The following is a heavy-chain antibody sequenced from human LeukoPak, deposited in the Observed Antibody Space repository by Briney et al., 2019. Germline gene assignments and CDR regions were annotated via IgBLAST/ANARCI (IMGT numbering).Heavy chain of an antibody. Sequence: GGSLRLSCAASGFPLRNYAMSWVRQAPGKGLDWVSGINENGVYTYYADSVKGRFTISRDNPEDTLYLHMSSLRAEDTAIYYCVRDFSCSGGSCPLFDYWGQGTLVTVSA. CDR3: VRDFSCSGGSCPLFDY. J-gene: IGHJ4*02. V-gene: IGHV3-23*01. CDR1: GFPLRNYA. D-gene: IGHD2-15*01. CDR2: INENGVYT.